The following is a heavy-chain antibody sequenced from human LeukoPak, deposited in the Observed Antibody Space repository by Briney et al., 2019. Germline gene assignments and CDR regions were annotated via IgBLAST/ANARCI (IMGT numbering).Heavy chain of an antibody. V-gene: IGHV5-51*01. J-gene: IGHJ4*02. CDR1: GYSFSNYW. Sequence: GESLKISCKGSGYSFSNYWIAWVRQMPGKGLQWMGSVYPGDSDTRYSPSFQGQVTISADKSFNTAYLQWSSLKAPDTAIYYCARPSRNYFDYWGQGTLVTVSS. CDR3: ARPSRNYFDY. CDR2: VYPGDSDT.